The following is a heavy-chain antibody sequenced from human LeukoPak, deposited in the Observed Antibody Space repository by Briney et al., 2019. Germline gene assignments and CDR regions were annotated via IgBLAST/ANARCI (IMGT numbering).Heavy chain of an antibody. CDR2: ISYNENT. CDR3: AREASLVRGIFITRYALDV. J-gene: IGHJ6*04. CDR1: GGSVTSGTYY. Sequence: SETLSLTRTVSGGSVTSGTYYWTWIRQPPGKGLEWIAYISYNENTNYNPSLKSRLTISLDTSKNQFSLRLSFVTAADTAVYYCAREASLVRGIFITRYALDVWGKGTTVTVSS. D-gene: IGHD3-10*01. V-gene: IGHV4-61*01.